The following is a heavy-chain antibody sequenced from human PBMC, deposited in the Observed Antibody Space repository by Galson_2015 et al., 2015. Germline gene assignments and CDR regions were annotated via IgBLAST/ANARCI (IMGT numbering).Heavy chain of an antibody. J-gene: IGHJ6*03. V-gene: IGHV3-33*01. CDR2: IWYDGSNK. CDR1: GFTFSSYG. CDR3: ARGGPEVKNYYYYMDV. D-gene: IGHD3-16*01. Sequence: SLRLSCAASGFTFSSYGMHWVRQAPGKGLEWVAVIWYDGSNKYYADSVKGRFTISRDNSKNTLYLQMNSLRAEDTAVYYCARGGPEVKNYYYYMDVWGKGTTVTVSS.